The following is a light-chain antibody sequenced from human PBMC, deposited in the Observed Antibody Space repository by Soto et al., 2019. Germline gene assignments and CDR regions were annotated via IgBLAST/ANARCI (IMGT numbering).Light chain of an antibody. Sequence: QSALTQPASVSGSPGQSITISCTGTSSDVGGYNYVSWYQHHPGKAPKLMIYDVSNRPSGVSNRFSGSKSGNTASLTISGLQAEDEADYYCSYYTSSSTLRVFGGGTKLTVL. CDR1: SSDVGGYNY. J-gene: IGLJ2*01. CDR2: DVS. CDR3: SYYTSSSTLRV. V-gene: IGLV2-14*03.